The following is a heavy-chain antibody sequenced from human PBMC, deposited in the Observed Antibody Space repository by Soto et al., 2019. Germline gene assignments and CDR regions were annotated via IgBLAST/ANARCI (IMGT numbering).Heavy chain of an antibody. V-gene: IGHV4-59*12. CDR3: ARLAAATNYGMDV. D-gene: IGHD6-13*01. CDR1: GGSISSYY. J-gene: IGHJ6*02. CDR2: IYYSGST. Sequence: SETLSLTCTVSGGSISSYYWSWIRQPPGKGLEWIGYIYYSGSTYYNPSLKSRVTISVDTSKNQFSLKLSSVTAADTAVYYCARLAAATNYGMDVWGQGTTVTVSS.